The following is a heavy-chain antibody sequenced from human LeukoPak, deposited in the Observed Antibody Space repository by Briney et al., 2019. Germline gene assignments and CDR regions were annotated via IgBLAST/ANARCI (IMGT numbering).Heavy chain of an antibody. Sequence: SETLSLTCTVSDDSISSSGYYWGWIRQPPGKGLEWIGSIYYSGSTYYHPSLKSRVTISVDTSKNQFSLKLSSVTAADTAMYYCARRANTVVTFNDYWGQGTLVTVSS. CDR1: DDSISSSGYY. D-gene: IGHD4-23*01. V-gene: IGHV4-39*01. CDR3: ARRANTVVTFNDY. CDR2: IYYSGST. J-gene: IGHJ4*02.